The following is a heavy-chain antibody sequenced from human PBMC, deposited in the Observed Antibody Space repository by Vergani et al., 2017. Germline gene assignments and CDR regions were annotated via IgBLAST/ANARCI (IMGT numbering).Heavy chain of an antibody. CDR2: VNFVTGAA. V-gene: IGHV1-46*02. CDR3: ARSIGYCASGSCRPYYFDL. D-gene: IGHD2-15*01. Sequence: QVQLVQSGAAVKKPGPSAKVSCTASGYIFKNYYMHWLRLAPGQGFQWMGVVNFVTGAATSPQKFEGRITMTRDTSTATFYMDLSSLKYEDTAIYYCARSIGYCASGSCRPYYFDLWGQGTLVTVSS. CDR1: GYIFKNYY. J-gene: IGHJ4*02.